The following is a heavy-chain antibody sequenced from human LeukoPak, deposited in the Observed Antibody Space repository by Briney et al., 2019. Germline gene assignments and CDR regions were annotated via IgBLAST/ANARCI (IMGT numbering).Heavy chain of an antibody. CDR2: IYHSGST. CDR1: GGSISSSNW. V-gene: IGHV4-4*02. D-gene: IGHD4-23*01. CDR3: GILTRYYYYYMDV. J-gene: IGHJ6*03. Sequence: SETLSLTCAVSGGSISSSNWWSWVRQPPGKGLEWIGEIYHSGSTNYNPSLKSRVTISVDKSKNQFSLKLSSVTAADTAVYYCGILTRYYYYYMDVWGKGTTVTVSS.